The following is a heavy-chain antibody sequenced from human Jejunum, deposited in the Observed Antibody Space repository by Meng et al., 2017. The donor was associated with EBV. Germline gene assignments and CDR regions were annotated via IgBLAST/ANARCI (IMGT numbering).Heavy chain of an antibody. Sequence: QVQLQESGPGLVNPSETLSLTCTVSGGSVNSGTYYWSWIRQPPGEGLEWIGYFYHSGGTNYNPSLKSRVTISVDTSRNQFSLRLSSVTAADRAMYFCARVRCSGGSCFYFDYWGQGALVTVAS. CDR1: GGSVNSGTYY. V-gene: IGHV4-61*01. CDR3: ARVRCSGGSCFYFDY. CDR2: FYHSGGT. D-gene: IGHD2-15*01. J-gene: IGHJ4*02.